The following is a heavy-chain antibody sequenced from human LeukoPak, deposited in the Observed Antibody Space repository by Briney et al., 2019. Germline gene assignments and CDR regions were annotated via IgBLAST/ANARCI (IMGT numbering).Heavy chain of an antibody. CDR3: ARGSAAGTYYFDY. Sequence: GESLRISCKGSGYSFTSYWISWVRQAPGQGLEWMGIINPSGGSTSYAQKFQGRVTMTRDTSTSTVYTELGSLRSEDTAVYYCARGSAAGTYYFDYWGQGTLVTVSS. V-gene: IGHV1-46*01. CDR2: INPSGGST. J-gene: IGHJ4*02. D-gene: IGHD6-13*01. CDR1: GYSFTSYW.